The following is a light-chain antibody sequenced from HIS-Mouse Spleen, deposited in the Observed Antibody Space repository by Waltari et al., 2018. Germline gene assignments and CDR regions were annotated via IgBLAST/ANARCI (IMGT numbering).Light chain of an antibody. V-gene: IGLV2-11*01. J-gene: IGLJ1*01. CDR3: CSYAGSYRV. CDR1: SSDVGGYNY. CDR2: DVS. Sequence: QSALTQPRSVSGSPGQSVTISCTATSSDVGGYNYVSWYQQHPGKAPKLMIYDVSKRPSGVPDRFSGSKSGNTASLTISGLQAEDEADYYCCSYAGSYRVFGTGTKVTVL.